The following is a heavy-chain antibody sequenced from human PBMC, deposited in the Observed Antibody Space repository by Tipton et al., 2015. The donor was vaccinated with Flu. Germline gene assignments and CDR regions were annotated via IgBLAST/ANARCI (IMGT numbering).Heavy chain of an antibody. Sequence: TLSLTCTVSGDSIRSANYYWGWVRQPPGKGLEWIGNIFHSGNTYRNPSLKSRVTISVDTSKNQFSLKLTSVTAADTAVYYCARRDYSNYVSDPKSWFDSWGQGALVTVSS. CDR3: ARRDYSNYVSDPKSWFDS. V-gene: IGHV4-39*07. D-gene: IGHD4-11*01. CDR1: GDSIRSANYY. CDR2: IFHSGNT. J-gene: IGHJ5*01.